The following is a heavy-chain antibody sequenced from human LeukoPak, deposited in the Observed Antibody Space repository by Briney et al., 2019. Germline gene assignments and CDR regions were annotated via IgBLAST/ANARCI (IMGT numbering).Heavy chain of an antibody. Sequence: PGGSLRLSCATSGFIFSGYYMSWIRQAPGKGLEWVSYISGSGNDISYADSVKGRFTISRDNAKGSLYLQMNSLRAADTAVYYCGTHAGRTGSDDWGQGTLVIVSS. CDR1: GFIFSGYY. CDR3: GTHAGRTGSDD. CDR2: ISGSGNDI. J-gene: IGHJ4*02. V-gene: IGHV3-11*01. D-gene: IGHD3/OR15-3a*01.